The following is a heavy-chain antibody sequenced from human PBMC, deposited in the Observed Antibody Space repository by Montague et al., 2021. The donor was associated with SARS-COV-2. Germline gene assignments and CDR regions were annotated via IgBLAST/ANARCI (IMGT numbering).Heavy chain of an antibody. Sequence: SETLSLTCTVSGGSISCSSYYWVWNRQRPGKGLVCIGCFYYTGSTNYNLSLKSRVTISADTSKNQLSLKMSSATAADTAVYYCARHLPGIVVAEPAAADYWGQGTLVTVS. CDR1: GGSISCSSYY. CDR3: ARHLPGIVVAEPAAADY. CDR2: FYYTGST. V-gene: IGHV4-39*01. J-gene: IGHJ4*02. D-gene: IGHD6-19*01.